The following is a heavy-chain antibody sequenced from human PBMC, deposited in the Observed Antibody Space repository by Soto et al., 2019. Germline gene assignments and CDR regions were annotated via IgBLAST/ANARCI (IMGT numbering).Heavy chain of an antibody. V-gene: IGHV4-31*03. Sequence: SETLSLTCTVSGGSISSGGYYWSRIRQHPGKGLEWIGYIYYSGSTYYNPSLKSRVTISVDTSKNQFSLKLSSVTAADTAVYYCASIAVAGMYYYYGMDVWGQGTTVTVSS. CDR2: IYYSGST. CDR1: GGSISSGGYY. J-gene: IGHJ6*02. CDR3: ASIAVAGMYYYYGMDV. D-gene: IGHD6-19*01.